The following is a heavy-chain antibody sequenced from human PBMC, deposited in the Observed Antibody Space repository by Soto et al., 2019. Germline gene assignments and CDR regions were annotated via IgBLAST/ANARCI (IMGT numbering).Heavy chain of an antibody. D-gene: IGHD3-10*01. Sequence: QVQLQQWGAGLLKSSETLSLTCAVYSESFSKYYWNWIRQSPGKGLEWIGEINQSGSTNYTPSLNSRVTMSIDTSKNHFPLKLNSVTAADTAMYYGARSYYYDSGSSFPLGGQGTLVTVSS. CDR2: INQSGST. J-gene: IGHJ4*02. CDR3: ARSYYYDSGSSFPL. CDR1: SESFSKYY. V-gene: IGHV4-34*01.